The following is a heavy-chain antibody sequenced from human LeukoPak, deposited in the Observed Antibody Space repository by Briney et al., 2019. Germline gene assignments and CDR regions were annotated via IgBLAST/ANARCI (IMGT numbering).Heavy chain of an antibody. CDR3: AKEVQLLPFDY. Sequence: PGRSLRLSCAASGFTFSSYGMTWVRQAPGKGLEWVSLVSLSDNIFYADSVKGRFTISRDNSKNTVYLQMNSLRPEDTAVYYCAKEVQLLPFDYWGQGSLVTVSS. J-gene: IGHJ4*02. D-gene: IGHD6-6*01. CDR1: GFTFSSYG. V-gene: IGHV3-23*01. CDR2: VSLSDNI.